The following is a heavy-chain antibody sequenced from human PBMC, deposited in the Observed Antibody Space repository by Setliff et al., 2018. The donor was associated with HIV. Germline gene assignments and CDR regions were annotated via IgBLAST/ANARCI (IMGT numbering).Heavy chain of an antibody. Sequence: GGSLRLSCEASGFTFSSYDFHWVRQAAGKGLEWVSAIGTGGDTYYVDSVKGRFTISRENARNTLYLQMNSLRAEDTAVYYCARDLSYDYDRSSDTFDYWGQGTLVTVSS. CDR1: GFTFSSYD. CDR2: IGTGGDT. CDR3: ARDLSYDYDRSSDTFDY. D-gene: IGHD3-22*01. J-gene: IGHJ4*02. V-gene: IGHV3-13*01.